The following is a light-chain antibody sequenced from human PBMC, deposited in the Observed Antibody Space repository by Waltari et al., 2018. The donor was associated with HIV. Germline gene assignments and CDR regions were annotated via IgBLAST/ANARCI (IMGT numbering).Light chain of an antibody. CDR3: QAWDRSNVV. J-gene: IGLJ2*01. CDR2: QDI. CDR1: RLGDKY. V-gene: IGLV3-1*01. Sequence: SYELTQPPSVSVSPGQTASITGPGDRLGDKYACWYQQKPGQSPVLVIYQDIKRPSGIPERFSGSNSGNTATLTVSGTQPMDEADYYCQAWDRSNVVFGGGTKLTVL.